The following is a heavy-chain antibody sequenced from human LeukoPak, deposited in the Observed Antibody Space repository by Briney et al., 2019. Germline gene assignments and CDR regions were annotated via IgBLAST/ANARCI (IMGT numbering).Heavy chain of an antibody. Sequence: GGSLRLSCAASGFTFSSYNMNWVRQAPGKGLEWVSSITSSSSHIYYADSVKGRFTISRDNAKNSLYLQMNSLRAEDTAVYYCARAAIYYYYMDVWGKGTTVTISS. D-gene: IGHD2-2*01. J-gene: IGHJ6*03. CDR3: ARAAIYYYYMDV. V-gene: IGHV3-21*01. CDR2: ITSSSSHI. CDR1: GFTFSSYN.